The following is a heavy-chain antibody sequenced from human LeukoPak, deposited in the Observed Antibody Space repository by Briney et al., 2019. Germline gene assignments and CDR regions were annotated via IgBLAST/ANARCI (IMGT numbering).Heavy chain of an antibody. CDR2: VSYSGDT. CDR1: GGSISGHF. CDR3: ARGGASSRYFGY. Sequence: PSGTLSLTCTVSGGSISGHFWSWIRQPPGKGLEWIGFVSYSGDTNYSPSFNGRVTISLDTSKSQFSLNLNSVTAADTAVYFCARGGASSRYFGYWGQGTLVTVSS. J-gene: IGHJ4*02. D-gene: IGHD1-26*01. V-gene: IGHV4-59*11.